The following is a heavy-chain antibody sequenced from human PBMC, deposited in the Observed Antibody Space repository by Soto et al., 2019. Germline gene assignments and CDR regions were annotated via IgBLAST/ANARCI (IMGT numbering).Heavy chain of an antibody. D-gene: IGHD3-9*01. CDR3: AREYYGLLTGYYNDH. J-gene: IGHJ4*02. Sequence: EVQLVESGGDSVQPGGSLRLSCAASGFPFSSYWMHWVRHTPGKGLEWVSRISGDGTTIYYADSVTGRFTVSRDNAKNTLSMQMSVLGAEDTAVYYCAREYYGLLTGYYNDHWGQGTLVSVSS. V-gene: IGHV3-74*01. CDR1: GFPFSSYW. CDR2: ISGDGTTI.